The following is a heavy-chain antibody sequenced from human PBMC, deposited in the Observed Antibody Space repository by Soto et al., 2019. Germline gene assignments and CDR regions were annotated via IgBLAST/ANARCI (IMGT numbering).Heavy chain of an antibody. Sequence: QVQLVQSGAEVKKPGSSVKVSCKASGGTFSSYTISWVRQAPGQGLEWMGRIIPILGIANYAQKFQGRVTITADKSTRTADTELSSLRSEDTAVYYCARARDSYGYAYWGQGTLVTVSS. V-gene: IGHV1-69*02. CDR3: ARARDSYGYAY. CDR1: GGTFSSYT. CDR2: IIPILGIA. D-gene: IGHD5-18*01. J-gene: IGHJ4*02.